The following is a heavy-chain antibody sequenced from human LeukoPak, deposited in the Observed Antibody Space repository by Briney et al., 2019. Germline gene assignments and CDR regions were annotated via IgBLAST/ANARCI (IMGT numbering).Heavy chain of an antibody. D-gene: IGHD3-16*02. CDR2: ISYDGSSK. CDR3: ARDPADYDYVWGSYRLDY. Sequence: PGRSLRLSCAASGFTFSSYAMHWVRQAPGKGLEWVAVISYDGSSKYYADSVKGRFTISRDNSKNTLYLQMNSLRAEDTAVYYCARDPADYDYVWGSYRLDYWGQGTLVTVSS. J-gene: IGHJ4*02. V-gene: IGHV3-30-3*01. CDR1: GFTFSSYA.